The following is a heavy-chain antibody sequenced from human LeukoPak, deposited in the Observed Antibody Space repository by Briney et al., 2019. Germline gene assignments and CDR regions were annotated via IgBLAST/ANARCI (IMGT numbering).Heavy chain of an antibody. CDR2: TYYRSKWKN. D-gene: IGHD2-2*01. J-gene: IGHJ4*02. CDR1: GDSVSSNIAA. V-gene: IGHV6-1*01. Sequence: SQTLSLTCAISGDSVSSNIAAWSWVRQSPSRDLEWLGRTYYRSKWKNDYAESVKSRINISPDTSKNQFSLQLNSVTPEDTAVYYCARVAYAVAVVWGQGTPVTVSS. CDR3: ARVAYAVAVV.